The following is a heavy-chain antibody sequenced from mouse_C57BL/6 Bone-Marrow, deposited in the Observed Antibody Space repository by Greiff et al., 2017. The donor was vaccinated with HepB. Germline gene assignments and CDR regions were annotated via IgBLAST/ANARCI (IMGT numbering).Heavy chain of an antibody. J-gene: IGHJ1*03. CDR2: IDPNSGGT. CDR3: ARRPYYGSSYWYFDV. D-gene: IGHD1-1*01. CDR1: GYTFTSYW. Sequence: QVQLQQSGAELVKPGASVKLSCKASGYTFTSYWMHWVKQRPGRGLEWIGRIDPNSGGTKYNEKFKSKATLTVDIPSSTAYMQLSSLTSEDSAVYYCARRPYYGSSYWYFDVWGTGTTVTVSS. V-gene: IGHV1-72*01.